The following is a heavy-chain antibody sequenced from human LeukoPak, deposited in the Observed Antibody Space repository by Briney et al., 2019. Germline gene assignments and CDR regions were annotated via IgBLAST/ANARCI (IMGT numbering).Heavy chain of an antibody. CDR1: GYSFTSYW. V-gene: IGHV5-51*01. J-gene: IGHJ6*03. CDR3: ARQVRTGYDILTGRGYYYMDV. D-gene: IGHD3-9*01. Sequence: GESLKISCKGSGYSFTSYWIGWVRQMPGKGLEWMGIIYPGDSDTRYTPSFQGQVTISADKSISTAYLQWSSLKASDTAMYYCARQVRTGYDILTGRGYYYMDVWGKGTTVTVSS. CDR2: IYPGDSDT.